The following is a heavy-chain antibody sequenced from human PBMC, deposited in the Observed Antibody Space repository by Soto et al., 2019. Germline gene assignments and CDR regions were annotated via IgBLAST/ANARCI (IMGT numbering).Heavy chain of an antibody. Sequence: QVQLQESGPGLVKLSQTLSLTCTVSGGSMSSGDYYWNWIRQHPEKGLEWIGYINYRGSTFYNPSLKSRLTISVDTSKNQFSLKLTSVTAADTAMYYCARDAPGAAPYWGQGTLVTVSS. CDR2: INYRGST. CDR3: ARDAPGAAPY. V-gene: IGHV4-31*03. D-gene: IGHD6-13*01. J-gene: IGHJ4*02. CDR1: GGSMSSGDYY.